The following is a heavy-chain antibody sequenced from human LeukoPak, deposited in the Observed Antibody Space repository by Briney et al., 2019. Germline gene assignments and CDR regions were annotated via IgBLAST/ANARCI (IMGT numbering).Heavy chain of an antibody. V-gene: IGHV3-23*01. J-gene: IGHJ6*02. CDR1: GFSLSSYA. CDR3: AKRYDCWSGSFNYYNMDV. CDR2: ISGSGGNT. D-gene: IGHD3-3*01. Sequence: GGSLRLSCVGSGFSLSSYAMSWGRQARGKGLEWVSAISGSGGNTYYADSIKGRFTISRDNSKNTLYLQMNSLRAEDAAVYYCAKRYDCWSGSFNYYNMDVWGQGTTVTVSS.